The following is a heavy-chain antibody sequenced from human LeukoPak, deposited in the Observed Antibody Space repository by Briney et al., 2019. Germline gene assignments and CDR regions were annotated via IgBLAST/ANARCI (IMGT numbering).Heavy chain of an antibody. Sequence: PGGSLRLSCAASGFTFSSYGMHWVRQAPGKGLEWVAFIRYDGSNKYYADSVKGRFTISRDNSKNTLYLQMNSLRAEDTAVYYCAKVRGGDYGYYLDYWGQGTLVTVSS. V-gene: IGHV3-30*02. D-gene: IGHD4-17*01. CDR1: GFTFSSYG. J-gene: IGHJ4*02. CDR3: AKVRGGDYGYYLDY. CDR2: IRYDGSNK.